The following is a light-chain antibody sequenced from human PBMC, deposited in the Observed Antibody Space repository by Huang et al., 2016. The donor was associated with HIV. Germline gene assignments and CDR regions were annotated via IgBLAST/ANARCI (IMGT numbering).Light chain of an antibody. CDR1: PNITTH. J-gene: IGKJ4*01. CDR2: DAS. V-gene: IGKV3-11*01. CDR3: QQRVNGLT. Sequence: EIVLTQSPATLSFFPGQRVSLSCRSSPNITTHLAWYQQRPGQPPRLLIYDASSRVPGVAARFSGSGSGTAFTLTISSLESEDFATYYCQQRVNGLTFGGGTKV.